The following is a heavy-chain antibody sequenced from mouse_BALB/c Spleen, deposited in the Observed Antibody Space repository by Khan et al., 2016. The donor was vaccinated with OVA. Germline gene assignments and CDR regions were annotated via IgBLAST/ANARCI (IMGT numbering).Heavy chain of an antibody. CDR2: ISYSGST. Sequence: EVQLQESGPGLVKPSQSLSLTCTVTGYSITSDYAWNWIRQFPGNKLEWMGYISYSGSTSYNPSLKSRISITRDTSKNQFFLQLHSVTTEDTATYYCARYGSRYNYAMDYWGQGTAVTVSS. V-gene: IGHV3-2*02. CDR1: GYSITSDYA. J-gene: IGHJ4*01. D-gene: IGHD2-2*01. CDR3: ARYGSRYNYAMDY.